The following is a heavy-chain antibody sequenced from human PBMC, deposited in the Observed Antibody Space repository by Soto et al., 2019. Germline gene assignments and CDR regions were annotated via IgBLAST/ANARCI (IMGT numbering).Heavy chain of an antibody. Sequence: SETLSLTCAVYGGSFSGYYWSWIRQPPGKGLEWIGEINHSGSTNYNPSLKSRVTISVDTSKNQFSLKLSSVTAADTAVYYCARGLPPSLYYYDSSGPRKSWFGPWGQGPLVTVSS. V-gene: IGHV4-34*01. J-gene: IGHJ5*02. CDR3: ARGLPPSLYYYDSSGPRKSWFGP. CDR1: GGSFSGYY. D-gene: IGHD3-22*01. CDR2: INHSGST.